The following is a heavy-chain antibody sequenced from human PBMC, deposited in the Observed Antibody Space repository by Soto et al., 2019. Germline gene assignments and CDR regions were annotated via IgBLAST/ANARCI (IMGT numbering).Heavy chain of an antibody. CDR3: ASSSPFHY. Sequence: SETLSLTCSVSSASLSSSTYYWSWIRQPPGRGPEWIGSIYYSGNTYYKPSLKSRVSISIDTSRNQFSLKLTSVTAADTGVYYCASSSPFHYWGPGILV. CDR1: SASLSSSTYY. CDR2: IYYSGNT. V-gene: IGHV4-39*01. J-gene: IGHJ4*02. D-gene: IGHD6-6*01.